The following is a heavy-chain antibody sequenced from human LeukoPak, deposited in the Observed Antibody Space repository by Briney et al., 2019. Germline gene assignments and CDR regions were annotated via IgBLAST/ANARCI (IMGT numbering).Heavy chain of an antibody. V-gene: IGHV3-15*01. J-gene: IGHJ4*02. CDR2: LKSKTDGGTT. CDR1: GFTFKNAW. CDR3: TDLGVAKLDY. Sequence: PGGSLRLSCEASGFTFKNAWMSWVRRAPGKGLGGVGRLKSKTDGGTTDYPAPVKARFIISRDDSKNTLYLKMNSLETEDTALYYCTDLGVAKLDYWGQGTLVIVSS. D-gene: IGHD5-12*01.